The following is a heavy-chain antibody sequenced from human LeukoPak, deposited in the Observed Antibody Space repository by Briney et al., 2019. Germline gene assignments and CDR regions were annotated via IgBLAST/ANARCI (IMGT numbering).Heavy chain of an antibody. V-gene: IGHV4-61*01. CDR1: GDSVSGISLY. CDR2: IQYSGST. Sequence: SETLSLTCTVSGDSVSGISLYWSWIRQSPGKGLQYIGYIQYSGSTNYNPSLKSRVTISVDTSKNQFSLKLSSVTAADTAVYYCARYYDSSGYWSTPHFDYWGQGTLVTVSS. J-gene: IGHJ4*02. D-gene: IGHD3-22*01. CDR3: ARYYDSSGYWSTPHFDY.